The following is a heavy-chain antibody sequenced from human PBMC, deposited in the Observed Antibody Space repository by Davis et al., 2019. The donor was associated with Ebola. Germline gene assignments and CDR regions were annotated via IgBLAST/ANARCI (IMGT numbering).Heavy chain of an antibody. CDR3: ARVPSKWVVSYYYYGMDV. CDR1: GFTFSSYE. CDR2: ISSSGSTI. J-gene: IGHJ6*02. D-gene: IGHD5/OR15-5a*01. V-gene: IGHV3-48*03. Sequence: GESPKIPCAASGFTFSSYEMNWVRQAPGKGLEWVSYISSSGSTIYYADSVKGRFTISRANAKNSLYLQMNSLRAEDTAVYYCARVPSKWVVSYYYYGMDVWGQGTTVTVSS.